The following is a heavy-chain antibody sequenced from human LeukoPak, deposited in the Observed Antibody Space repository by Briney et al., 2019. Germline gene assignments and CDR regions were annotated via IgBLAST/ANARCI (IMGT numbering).Heavy chain of an antibody. CDR2: ISSSSSYT. CDR3: ARPAVGRAAAGNRDYYFDY. D-gene: IGHD6-13*01. CDR1: GFTFSDYY. V-gene: IGHV3-11*03. J-gene: IGHJ4*02. Sequence: PGGSLRLSCAASGFTFSDYYMSWIRQAPGKGLERVSYISSSSSYTNYADSVKGRFTISRDNAKNSLYLQMNSLRAEDTAVYYCARPAVGRAAAGNRDYYFDYWGQGTLVTVSS.